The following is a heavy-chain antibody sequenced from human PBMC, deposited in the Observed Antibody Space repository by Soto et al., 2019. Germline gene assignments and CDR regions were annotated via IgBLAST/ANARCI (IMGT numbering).Heavy chain of an antibody. D-gene: IGHD2-21*01. CDR2: IYFTGRT. CDR1: GDSVSSGSHH. Sequence: QVQLQESGPGLVRPSETLSLTCTVAGDSVSSGSHHWNWIRQAPGKGLEWIGSIYFTGRTNHNPSLKSRVTNSVDTSKNHLSLNLTSVTAADTAVDYCAIDLVAIGGRVYAFDLWGQGTMVTVSS. J-gene: IGHJ3*01. CDR3: AIDLVAIGGRVYAFDL. V-gene: IGHV4-61*03.